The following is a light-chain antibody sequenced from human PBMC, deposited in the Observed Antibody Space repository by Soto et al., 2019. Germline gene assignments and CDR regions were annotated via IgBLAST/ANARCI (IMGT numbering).Light chain of an antibody. CDR3: QQYYTMYT. V-gene: IGKV1-5*03. J-gene: IGKJ2*01. CDR2: KTS. CDR1: QSIDNW. Sequence: DIQMTQSPSTLSASVGDRVTITCRASQSIDNWLAWYQEKPGKAPKLLIYKTSTLASGVPSRFSGSASGTEFTLTISSLQPDDFATYYCQQYYTMYTFGRGTRLDI.